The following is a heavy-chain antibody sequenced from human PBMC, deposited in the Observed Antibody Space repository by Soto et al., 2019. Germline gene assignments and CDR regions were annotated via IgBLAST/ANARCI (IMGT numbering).Heavy chain of an antibody. V-gene: IGHV4-59*01. Sequence: QVQLQESGPGLVKPSETLSLTCTVSGGSISSYYWSWIRQPPGKGLEWIGSIYYSGSTNYSPSLKSRVTISVDTSKNQFSLKLSSVTAADTAVYYCARTYGDYVFDYWGHGTLVTVSS. D-gene: IGHD4-17*01. J-gene: IGHJ4*01. CDR1: GGSISSYY. CDR3: ARTYGDYVFDY. CDR2: IYYSGST.